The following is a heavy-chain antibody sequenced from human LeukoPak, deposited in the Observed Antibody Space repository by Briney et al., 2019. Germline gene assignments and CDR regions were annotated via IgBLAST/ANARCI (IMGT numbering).Heavy chain of an antibody. CDR2: INHSGST. D-gene: IGHD2-2*01. Sequence: PSETLSLTCAVYGGSFSGYYWSWIRQPPGKGLEWIGEINHSGSTNYNPSLKSRVTISVDTSKNQFSLKLSSVTAADTAVYYCARDRSSTIDDAFDIWGQGTMVTVSS. CDR3: ARDRSSTIDDAFDI. V-gene: IGHV4-34*01. CDR1: GGSFSGYY. J-gene: IGHJ3*02.